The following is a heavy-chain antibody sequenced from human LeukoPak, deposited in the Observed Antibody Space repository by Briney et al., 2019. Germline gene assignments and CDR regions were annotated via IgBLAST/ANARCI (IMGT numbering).Heavy chain of an antibody. CDR2: IYYSGNT. D-gene: IGHD6-19*01. CDR1: GGSISSSDYY. CDR3: ARDPYSSGWFDY. Sequence: SETLSLTCTVSGGSISSSDYYWGWIRQPPGKGLEWIGSIYYSGNTYYNPSLKSRVTISVDTSKNQFSPKLSSVTAADTAVYYCARDPYSSGWFDYWGQGTLVTVSS. J-gene: IGHJ4*02. V-gene: IGHV4-39*07.